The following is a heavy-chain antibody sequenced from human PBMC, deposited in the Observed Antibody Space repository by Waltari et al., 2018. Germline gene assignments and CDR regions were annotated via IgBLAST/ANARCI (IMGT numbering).Heavy chain of an antibody. Sequence: QVQLVQSGAEVKKPGASVKVSCKAPAYTFTDYYMHWVRQAPGQGLEWMGWINLNSGGTDYAQKFQGRVTMTRDTSISTAYMELSRLRSDDTAVYYCARGLERRDYYYMDVCGKGTTVTISS. CDR1: AYTFTDYY. CDR3: ARGLERRDYYYMDV. CDR2: INLNSGGT. D-gene: IGHD1-1*01. J-gene: IGHJ6*03. V-gene: IGHV1-2*02.